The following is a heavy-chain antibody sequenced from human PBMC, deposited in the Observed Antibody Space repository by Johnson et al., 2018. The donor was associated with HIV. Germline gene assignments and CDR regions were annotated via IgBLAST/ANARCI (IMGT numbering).Heavy chain of an antibody. CDR3: ARVYVGRHSDFWSGYYNPFDF. V-gene: IGHV3-20*04. Sequence: EVQLMESGGGVVRPGGSLRLSCEASGFTYDDYGMSWVRQAPGKGLEWVSGINWNGGRTGYADSVKGRFTISRDNAENSLYLQMNSLRAEDPALYYCARVYVGRHSDFWSGYYNPFDFWGQGTMVTVSS. J-gene: IGHJ3*01. CDR2: INWNGGRT. CDR1: GFTYDDYG. D-gene: IGHD3-3*01.